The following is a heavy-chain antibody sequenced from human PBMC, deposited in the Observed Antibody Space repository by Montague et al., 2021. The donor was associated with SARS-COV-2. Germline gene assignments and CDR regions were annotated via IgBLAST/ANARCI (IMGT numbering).Heavy chain of an antibody. Sequence: SETLSLTCAVSGDSIMTTNWWSWVHQPPGKGLEWIGEINHSGSTNYSPSLESRVAISVDTSKNQFSLKLNSVTAADTAIYYCARATVDINMILVIITSVNHYFDSWGQGTLVTVSP. CDR2: INHSGST. CDR1: GDSIMTTNW. V-gene: IGHV4-4*02. CDR3: ARATVDINMILVIITSVNHYFDS. D-gene: IGHD3-22*01. J-gene: IGHJ4*02.